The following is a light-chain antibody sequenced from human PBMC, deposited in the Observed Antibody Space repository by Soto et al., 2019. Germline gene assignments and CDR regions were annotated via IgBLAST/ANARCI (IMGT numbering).Light chain of an antibody. CDR3: QQYHNSSPYT. J-gene: IGKJ2*01. Sequence: DIPMTQSPSTLSASVGDRVTITCRASQSISRWLAGYQQKPGKAPKLLIYDASSLENGVPSRFSGSGSGTEFTLTISSLQPDDFATYYCQQYHNSSPYTFGQGTNLEIK. CDR2: DAS. V-gene: IGKV1-5*01. CDR1: QSISRW.